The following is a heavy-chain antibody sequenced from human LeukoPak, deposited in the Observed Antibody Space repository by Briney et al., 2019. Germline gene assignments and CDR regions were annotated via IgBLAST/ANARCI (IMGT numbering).Heavy chain of an antibody. CDR3: ARRAAAAAFDH. CDR2: INHSGST. D-gene: IGHD6-13*01. CDR1: GGSFSGYY. V-gene: IGHV4-34*01. J-gene: IGHJ4*02. Sequence: SETLSLTCAVYGGSFSGYYWSWIRQPPGKGLEWIGEINHSGSTNYNPSLKSRVTISVDTSKNQFSLKLSSVTAADTAVYYCARRAAAAAFDHWGQGALVTVSS.